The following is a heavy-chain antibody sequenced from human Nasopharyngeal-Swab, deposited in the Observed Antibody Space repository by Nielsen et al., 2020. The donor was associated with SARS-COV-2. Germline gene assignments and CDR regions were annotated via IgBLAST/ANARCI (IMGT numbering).Heavy chain of an antibody. D-gene: IGHD3-22*01. CDR1: GFTFSSYS. CDR3: ARDSSGYSYFDY. J-gene: IGHJ4*02. CDR2: ISSSSSYI. V-gene: IGHV3-21*01. Sequence: GGSLRLSCAASGFTFSSYSMNWVRQAPGKGLEWVSSISSSSSYIYYADSVKGRFTISRDNAKNSLYLQMNSLRAEDTAVYYCARDSSGYSYFDYWGQGTLVTVSS.